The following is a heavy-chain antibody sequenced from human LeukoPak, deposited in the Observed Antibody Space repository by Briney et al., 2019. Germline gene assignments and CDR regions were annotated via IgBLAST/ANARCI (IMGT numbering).Heavy chain of an antibody. D-gene: IGHD3-10*01. V-gene: IGHV4-61*02. CDR3: ASQVYGSGSYRFDY. J-gene: IGHJ4*02. Sequence: PSETLSLTCTVSGGSISSGSYYWSWIRQPAGKGLEWIGRIYTSGSTNYNPSLKSRVTISVDTSKNQFSLKLSSVTAADTAAYYCASQVYGSGSYRFDYWGQGTLVTVSS. CDR1: GGSISSGSYY. CDR2: IYTSGST.